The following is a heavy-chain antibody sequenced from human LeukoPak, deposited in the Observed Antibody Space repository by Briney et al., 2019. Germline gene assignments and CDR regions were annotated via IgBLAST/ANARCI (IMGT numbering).Heavy chain of an antibody. CDR3: ARGRYCSADICSGGDAFDI. CDR1: GGSINNYY. J-gene: IGHJ3*02. CDR2: IYTRGST. Sequence: SETLSLTCTVSGGSINNYYWSWIRQPAGKGLEWIGRIYTRGSTNYNPSLKSRVTMSVDTSKNQFSLKLSSVTAADTAVYYCARGRYCSADICSGGDAFDIWGQGTTVSVSS. V-gene: IGHV4-4*07. D-gene: IGHD2-15*01.